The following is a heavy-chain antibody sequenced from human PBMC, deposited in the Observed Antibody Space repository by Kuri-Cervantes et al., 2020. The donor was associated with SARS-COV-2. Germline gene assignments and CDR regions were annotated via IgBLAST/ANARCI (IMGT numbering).Heavy chain of an antibody. V-gene: IGHV3-9*01. Sequence: LSLTCAASGFTFDDYARHWVRQAPGKGLEWVSGICWNRGSIGNADSVKGRFTISRDNAKNSLYLQMNSLRAEDTAVYYCARAPRGYDFCYVDYWGQGTLVTVSS. CDR2: ICWNRGSI. CDR3: ARAPRGYDFCYVDY. J-gene: IGHJ4*02. CDR1: GFTFDDYA. D-gene: IGHD3-3*01.